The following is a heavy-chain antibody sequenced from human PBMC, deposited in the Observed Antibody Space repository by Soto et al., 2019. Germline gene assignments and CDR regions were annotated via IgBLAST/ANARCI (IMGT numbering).Heavy chain of an antibody. V-gene: IGHV4-31*03. J-gene: IGHJ4*02. D-gene: IGHD3-22*01. Sequence: PSEALSLTCTVSGGSISSGGYYWSWIRQHPGKGLEWIGYIYYSGSTYYNPSLKSRVTISVDTSKNQFSLKLTSVTAADTAVYYCARDRNFYDGSGYYHRFFDYWGQGTLVTVS. CDR1: GGSISSGGYY. CDR2: IYYSGST. CDR3: ARDRNFYDGSGYYHRFFDY.